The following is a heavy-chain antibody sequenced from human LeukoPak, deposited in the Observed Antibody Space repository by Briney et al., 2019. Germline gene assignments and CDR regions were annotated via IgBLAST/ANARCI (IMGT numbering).Heavy chain of an antibody. D-gene: IGHD3-3*01. Sequence: SETLSRTCTVPGDSISSTTYYWCWIRQAPGKGLEWIGTIYYSGTTYYNPSLKNRVTISVDTSKHQFSLRLSSVTAADSAVYYCARHSSEDYALWSGSFHRQVIIKWIDPWGQGTLVTVSS. CDR3: ARHSSEDYALWSGSFHRQVIIKWIDP. J-gene: IGHJ5*02. CDR1: GDSISSTTYY. CDR2: IYYSGTT. V-gene: IGHV4-39*01.